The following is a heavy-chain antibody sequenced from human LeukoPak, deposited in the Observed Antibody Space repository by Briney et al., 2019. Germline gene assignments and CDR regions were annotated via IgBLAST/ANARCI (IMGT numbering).Heavy chain of an antibody. J-gene: IGHJ6*04. CDR3: ALLSRSGSGKSYYGMDV. CDR1: GYTLTSYY. Sequence: ASVKVSCKASGYTLTSYYMHWVRQAPGQGLEWMGIINPSGGSTSYAQKFQGRVTMTRDTSTSTVYMELSSLRSEDTAVYYCALLSRSGSGKSYYGMDVWGKGTTVTVSS. D-gene: IGHD3-10*01. CDR2: INPSGGST. V-gene: IGHV1-46*01.